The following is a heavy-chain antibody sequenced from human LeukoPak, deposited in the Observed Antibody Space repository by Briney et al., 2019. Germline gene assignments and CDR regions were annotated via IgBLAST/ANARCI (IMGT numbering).Heavy chain of an antibody. D-gene: IGHD3-10*01. CDR2: IKQGGTEK. CDR3: ARAWYGSGNYYSRNYYDYYMDV. J-gene: IGHJ6*03. V-gene: IGHV3-7*01. CDR1: GFIFNTYW. Sequence: GGSLRPSCEASGFIFNTYWMTWVRQAPGKGLEWVANIKQGGTEKFHADSVKGRFTNARDNVKNLLILQMDSLRADDTAVYYCARAWYGSGNYYSRNYYDYYMDVWGKGTAVIVSS.